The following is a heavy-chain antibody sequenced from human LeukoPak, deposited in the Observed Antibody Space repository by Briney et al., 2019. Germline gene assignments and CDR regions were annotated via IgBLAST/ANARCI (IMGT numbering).Heavy chain of an antibody. CDR1: GFTFSSYA. V-gene: IGHV3-64*01. J-gene: IGHJ4*02. CDR2: ISSNGGST. CDR3: ARVPTEWIQDY. Sequence: PGGSLRLSCAASGFTFSSYAMHWVRQAPGKGLEYVSAISSNGGSTYYANSVKGRFTISRDNSKNSLYLQMNSLRAEDTAVYYCARVPTEWIQDYWGQGTLVTVSS. D-gene: IGHD5-18*01.